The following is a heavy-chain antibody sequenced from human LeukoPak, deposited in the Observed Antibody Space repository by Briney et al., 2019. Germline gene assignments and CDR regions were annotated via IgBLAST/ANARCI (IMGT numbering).Heavy chain of an antibody. J-gene: IGHJ4*02. Sequence: GGSLRLSCATSGFTFSNHAMHWVRQATGKGLEWVSAIGIAGDTFYPGSVKGRFTISRENAKNSLSLQINSLKAEDTAVYYCVRQQTSHGNFDYWGQGTLVTVSS. V-gene: IGHV3-13*01. CDR3: VRQQTSHGNFDY. D-gene: IGHD1-26*01. CDR1: GFTFSNHA. CDR2: IGIAGDT.